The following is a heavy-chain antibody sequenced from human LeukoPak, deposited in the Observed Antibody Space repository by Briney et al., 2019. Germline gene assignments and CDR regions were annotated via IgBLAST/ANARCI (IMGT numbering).Heavy chain of an antibody. Sequence: GASVKVSCKASGGTFSSYAISWVRQAPGQGLEWMGGTIPIFGTANYAQKFQGRVTITADKSTSTAYMELSSLRSEDTAVYYCARAYSSSWYWWYFDYWGQGTLVTVSS. CDR2: TIPIFGTA. J-gene: IGHJ4*02. D-gene: IGHD6-13*01. V-gene: IGHV1-69*06. CDR3: ARAYSSSWYWWYFDY. CDR1: GGTFSSYA.